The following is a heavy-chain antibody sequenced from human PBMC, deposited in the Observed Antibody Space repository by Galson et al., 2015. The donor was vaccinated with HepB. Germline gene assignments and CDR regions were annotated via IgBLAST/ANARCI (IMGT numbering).Heavy chain of an antibody. V-gene: IGHV3-30-3*01. D-gene: IGHD1-1*01. Sequence: SLRLSCAASGFTFSSYAMHWVRQAPGKGLEWVAVISYDGSNKYYADSVKGRFTISRDNSKNTLYLQMNSLRAEDTAVYYCARERLRETPFDRNGMDVWGQGTTVTVSS. CDR3: ARERLRETPFDRNGMDV. CDR1: GFTFSSYA. J-gene: IGHJ6*02. CDR2: ISYDGSNK.